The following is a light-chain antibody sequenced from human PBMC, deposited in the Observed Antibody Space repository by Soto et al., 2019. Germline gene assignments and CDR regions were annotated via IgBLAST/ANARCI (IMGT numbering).Light chain of an antibody. CDR1: QSISSY. V-gene: IGKV1-39*01. Sequence: DRQRAESRSCVYAAVGGRITITCRASQSISSYLNWYQQKPGKAPKLLIYAASSLQSGVPSRFSGSGSGTDFTLTICSLQPEDFATYYCLQSHSPPLPFAQGTKVDIK. J-gene: IGKJ1*01. CDR3: LQSHSPPLP. CDR2: AAS.